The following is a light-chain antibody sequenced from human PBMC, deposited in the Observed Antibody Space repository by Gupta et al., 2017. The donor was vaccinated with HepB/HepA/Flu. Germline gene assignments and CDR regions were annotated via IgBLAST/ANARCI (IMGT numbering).Light chain of an antibody. V-gene: IGLV3-19*01. Sequence: SSELTQDPTVSVALGQTITITCQGDSLSRYYATWYQQKPVQAPVLVVYGKNNRPSGIPDRFSGSRSGNTASSTITGAQAEDEADYHCNSRDSSGDHLVFGAGTKVTVL. CDR3: NSRDSSGDHLV. J-gene: IGLJ1*01. CDR2: GKN. CDR1: SLSRYY.